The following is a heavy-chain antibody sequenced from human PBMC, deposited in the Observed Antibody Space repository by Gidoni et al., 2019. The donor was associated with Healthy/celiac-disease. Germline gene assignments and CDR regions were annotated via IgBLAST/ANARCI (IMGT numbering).Heavy chain of an antibody. J-gene: IGHJ4*02. D-gene: IGHD2-15*01. CDR2: ISAYDGNT. CDR3: AREKAAKVFYYFDY. V-gene: IGHV1-18*01. Sequence: QVQLAQSGAEVKNPGASVKVSGKASGYTFTSYGISGVRQAHGQGLGWMGWISAYDGNTNYAQKLQCRVTMTTDKSTSTAYMELRSLRSDDTAVYYCAREKAAKVFYYFDYWGQGTLVTVSS. CDR1: GYTFTSYG.